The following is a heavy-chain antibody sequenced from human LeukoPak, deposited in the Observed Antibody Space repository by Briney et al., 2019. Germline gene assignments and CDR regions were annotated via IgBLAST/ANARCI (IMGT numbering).Heavy chain of an antibody. Sequence: SETLSLTCFVSGDSITNSGWSWGWVRQPPGKGLEWIGTLPYDENVAARGIPSYNPSLTSRVPISADTSKNHLSLTVNSVTAADTASYYCARLTLTGVGGRGWFDSWGQGALVIVSS. V-gene: IGHV4-39*02. J-gene: IGHJ5*01. CDR2: LPYDENVAARGIP. D-gene: IGHD3-3*01. CDR3: ARLTLTGVGGRGWFDS. CDR1: GDSITNSGWS.